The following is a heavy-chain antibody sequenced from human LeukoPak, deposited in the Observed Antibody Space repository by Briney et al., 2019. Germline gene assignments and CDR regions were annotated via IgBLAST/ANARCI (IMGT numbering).Heavy chain of an antibody. Sequence: GGTLRLSCAASGFTFSSYSMNWVRQAPGKGLEWVSSISSSSSYIYYADSVKGRFTISRDNAKNSLYLQMNSLRAEDTAVYYCARDSHYDSSGYLDYWGQGTLVTVSS. V-gene: IGHV3-21*01. CDR2: ISSSSSYI. J-gene: IGHJ4*02. CDR3: ARDSHYDSSGYLDY. D-gene: IGHD3-22*01. CDR1: GFTFSSYS.